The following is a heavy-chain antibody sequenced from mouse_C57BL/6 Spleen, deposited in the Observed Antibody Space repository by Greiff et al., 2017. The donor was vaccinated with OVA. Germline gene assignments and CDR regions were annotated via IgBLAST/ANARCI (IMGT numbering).Heavy chain of an antibody. CDR3: ARNYGSSTWYFDV. Sequence: QVQLQQPGAELVKPGASVKLSCKASGYTFTSYWMPWVKQRPGQGLEWIGMIHPNSGSTNYNEKFKSKATLTVDKSSSTAYMLLSSLTSEDSAVYYCARNYGSSTWYFDVWGTGTTVTVSS. CDR1: GYTFTSYW. J-gene: IGHJ1*03. V-gene: IGHV1-64*01. CDR2: IHPNSGST. D-gene: IGHD1-1*01.